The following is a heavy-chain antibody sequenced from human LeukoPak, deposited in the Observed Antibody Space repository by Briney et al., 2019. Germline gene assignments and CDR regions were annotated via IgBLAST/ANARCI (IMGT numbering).Heavy chain of an antibody. D-gene: IGHD4-23*01. CDR1: GFTFSSYW. Sequence: GGSLRLSCAVSGFTFSSYWMHWVRHAPGKGLVWVSRIASDGSSTTYADSVKGRFSISRDNAKNTLYLQMNSLRVEDTAVYYCARGRPHGNDYWGQGTLVTVSS. J-gene: IGHJ4*02. V-gene: IGHV3-74*01. CDR2: IASDGSST. CDR3: ARGRPHGNDY.